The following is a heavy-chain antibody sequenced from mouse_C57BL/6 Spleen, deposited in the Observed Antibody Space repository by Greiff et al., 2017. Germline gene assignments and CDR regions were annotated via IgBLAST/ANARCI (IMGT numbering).Heavy chain of an antibody. Sequence: EVKLQQPGAELVKPGASVKLSCTASGFNINDYYMPWVKQRPEQGLEWIGRIDPADGDTQYDPKFQGKATITADQPSNTAYLQLSSQTSEDTAVYYCARSDYWGQGTSLTVSA. CDR2: IDPADGDT. CDR3: ARSDY. V-gene: IGHV14-2*01. J-gene: IGHJ2*02. CDR1: GFNINDYY.